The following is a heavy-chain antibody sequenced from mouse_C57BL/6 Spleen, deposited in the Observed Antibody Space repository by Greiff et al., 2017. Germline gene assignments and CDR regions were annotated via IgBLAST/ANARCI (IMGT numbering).Heavy chain of an antibody. J-gene: IGHJ2*01. V-gene: IGHV5-6*02. D-gene: IGHD1-1*01. CDR2: ISSGGSYT. CDR1: GFTFSSYG. Sequence: EVMLVESGGDLVKPGGSLKLSCAASGFTFSSYGMSWVRQTPDKRLEWVATISSGGSYTYYPDSVKGRFTISRDNAKNTLYLQMSSLKSEDTAMYYCARPYYGSSLYYFDYWGQGTTLTVSS. CDR3: ARPYYGSSLYYFDY.